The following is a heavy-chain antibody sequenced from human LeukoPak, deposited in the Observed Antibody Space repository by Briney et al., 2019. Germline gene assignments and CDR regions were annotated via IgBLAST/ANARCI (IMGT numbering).Heavy chain of an antibody. D-gene: IGHD6-13*01. CDR2: IYYSGST. CDR3: ARDHAAGSFDY. Sequence: SETLSLTCTVSGGSISSYYWSWIRQPPGKGLEWIGYIYYSGSTNYNPSLKSRVTMSVDTSKNQFSLKLSSVTAADTAVYYCARDHAAGSFDYWGQGTLVTVSS. CDR1: GGSISSYY. J-gene: IGHJ4*02. V-gene: IGHV4-59*12.